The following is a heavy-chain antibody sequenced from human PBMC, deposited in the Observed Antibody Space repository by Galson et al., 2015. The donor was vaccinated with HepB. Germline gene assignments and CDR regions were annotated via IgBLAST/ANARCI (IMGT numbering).Heavy chain of an antibody. J-gene: IGHJ4*02. D-gene: IGHD2/OR15-2a*01. CDR2: ISWNSSRI. V-gene: IGHV3-9*01. CDR3: VKEGGGVSLIVGNYFDC. Sequence: SLRLSCAASGFNFDDYAMHWVRQAPGKGLEWVSGISWNSSRIVYADSVKARFTISRDNAEKSLFLHMNSLRPEDTAIYYCVKEGGGVSLIVGNYFDCWGQGTLITVSS. CDR1: GFNFDDYA.